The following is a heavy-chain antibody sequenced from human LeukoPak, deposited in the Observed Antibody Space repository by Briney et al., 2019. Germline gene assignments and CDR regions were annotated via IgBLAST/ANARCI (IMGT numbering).Heavy chain of an antibody. CDR1: GGSFSGYY. D-gene: IGHD3-9*01. V-gene: IGHV4-59*01. CDR2: IYYSGST. CDR3: ARSKDILTGYCFDY. J-gene: IGHJ4*02. Sequence: SETLSLTCAVYGGSFSGYYWSWIRQPPGKGLEWIGYIYYSGSTNYNPSLKSRVTISVDTSKNQFSLKLSSVTAADTAVYYCARSKDILTGYCFDYWGQGTLVTVSS.